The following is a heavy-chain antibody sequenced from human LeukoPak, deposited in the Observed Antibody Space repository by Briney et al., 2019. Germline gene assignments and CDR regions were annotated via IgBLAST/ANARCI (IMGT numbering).Heavy chain of an antibody. CDR1: GFSLGSYA. Sequence: GGSLRLSCEASGFSLGSYAMSWIRQAPGRGLEYIAYISRSSRAINYAGSVRGRFTVSRDNARNSLYLQMNGLRAEDTAVYHCAGDPSVGSTWYYYVDVWGKGTTVTVSS. V-gene: IGHV3-48*04. D-gene: IGHD6-13*01. J-gene: IGHJ6*03. CDR3: AGDPSVGSTWYYYVDV. CDR2: ISRSSRAI.